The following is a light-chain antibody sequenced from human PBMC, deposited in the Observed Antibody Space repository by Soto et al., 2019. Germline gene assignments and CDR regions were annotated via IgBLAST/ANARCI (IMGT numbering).Light chain of an antibody. V-gene: IGKV3-11*01. Sequence: PGASATLSCRASQTVANYLAWYQQKPGQAPRLLIYDTSNRATGIPARFSGSGSGTDFTLTISSLEPEDFAVYYCQQRSTWPITFGQGTRLEIK. CDR2: DTS. CDR1: QTVANY. J-gene: IGKJ5*01. CDR3: QQRSTWPIT.